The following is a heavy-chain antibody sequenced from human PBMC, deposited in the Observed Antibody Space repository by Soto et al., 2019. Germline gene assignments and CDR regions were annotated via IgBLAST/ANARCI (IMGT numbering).Heavy chain of an antibody. J-gene: IGHJ6*02. CDR2: ISYDGSIK. CDR3: AGTRMVTYCYGMDD. Sequence: QVQLVESGGGVVQPGRSLRLSCAASEFTFSDYAMHWVRQAPGKGLECVAVISYDGSIKHYADFVKGRFTISSDNSKNTLYRQLNSLRAEDAAVYYCAGTRMVTYCYGMDDWGQGTTVTVSS. D-gene: IGHD2-21*02. CDR1: EFTFSDYA. V-gene: IGHV3-30-3*01.